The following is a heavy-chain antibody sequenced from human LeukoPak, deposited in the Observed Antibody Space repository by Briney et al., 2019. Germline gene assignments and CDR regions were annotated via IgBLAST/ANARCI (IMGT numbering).Heavy chain of an antibody. J-gene: IGHJ4*02. CDR1: GGTFSSYA. CDR3: ARGRYYYDSSGYYPFDY. Sequence: VASVKVSCTASGGTFSSYAISWVRQAPGQGLEWMGGIIPIFGTANYAQKFQGRVTITADESTSTAYMELSSLRSEDTAVYYCARGRYYYDSSGYYPFDYWGQGTLVTVSS. V-gene: IGHV1-69*13. CDR2: IIPIFGTA. D-gene: IGHD3-22*01.